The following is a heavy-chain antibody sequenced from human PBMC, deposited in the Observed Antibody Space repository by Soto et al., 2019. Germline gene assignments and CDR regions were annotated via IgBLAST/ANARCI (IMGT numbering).Heavy chain of an antibody. J-gene: IGHJ4*02. CDR2: IYYTGTT. CDR1: GGSISPYY. V-gene: IGHV4-59*08. Sequence: SETLSLTCTVSGGSISPYYWSWIRQPPGKGLEWIGYIYYTGTTRYNPSLKSRVTTSVDTSKNQFSLKLSSVTAADTAVYYCARHFSVDYFDYWGQGALVTVSS. CDR3: ARHFSVDYFDY.